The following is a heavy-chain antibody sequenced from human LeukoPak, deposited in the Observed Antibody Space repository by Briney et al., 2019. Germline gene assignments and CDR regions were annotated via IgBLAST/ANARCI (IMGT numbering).Heavy chain of an antibody. D-gene: IGHD6-19*01. CDR1: GFIFDEYA. J-gene: IGHJ4*02. Sequence: GGSLRLSCAASGFIFDEYAMHWVRQAPGKGLEWLSSISGSGQYIYYADSLKGRLTISRDNAKDSLYLQLNSLRAEDTSVYYCARGGYNSAFLDSWGQGTLVSVS. CDR2: ISGSGQYI. CDR3: ARGGYNSAFLDS. V-gene: IGHV3-21*01.